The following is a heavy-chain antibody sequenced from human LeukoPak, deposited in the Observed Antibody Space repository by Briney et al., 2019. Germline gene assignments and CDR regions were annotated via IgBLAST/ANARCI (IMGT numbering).Heavy chain of an antibody. CDR3: ARDTAQWLVRSSRLGY. Sequence: GGSLRLSCAASGFTVSSNYMSWVRQAPGKGLEWVSVIYSGGSTYYADSVKGRFAISRDNSKNTLYLQMNSLRAEDTAVYYCARDTAQWLVRSSRLGYWGQGTLVTVSS. CDR2: IYSGGST. D-gene: IGHD6-19*01. J-gene: IGHJ4*02. V-gene: IGHV3-66*01. CDR1: GFTVSSNY.